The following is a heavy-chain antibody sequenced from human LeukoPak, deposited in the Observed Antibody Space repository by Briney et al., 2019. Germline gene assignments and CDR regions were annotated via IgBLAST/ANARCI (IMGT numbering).Heavy chain of an antibody. D-gene: IGHD2-2*01. V-gene: IGHV1-2*02. CDR3: TREARVGNWFDP. CDR1: GYTFTDYY. Sequence: GASVKVSCRASGYTFTDYYIHWVRQAPGQGLEWMGWINPDNGGTNYAQKFQGRVTMTRDTSIRTVYMDLSRLRSDDTAVFYCTREARVGNWFDPWGQATQVTVSS. J-gene: IGHJ5*02. CDR2: INPDNGGT.